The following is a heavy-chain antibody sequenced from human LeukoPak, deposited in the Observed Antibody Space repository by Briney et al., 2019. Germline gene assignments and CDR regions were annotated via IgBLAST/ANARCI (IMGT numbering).Heavy chain of an antibody. Sequence: GGSLRLSCAASGFTFSSYAMHWVRQAPGKGLEWVAVISYDGSNKYYADSVKGRFTISRDNSKNTLYLQMNSLRAEDTAVYYCAREARGGAAPFDYWGQGTLVTVSS. CDR3: AREARGGAAPFDY. D-gene: IGHD6-6*01. CDR1: GFTFSSYA. J-gene: IGHJ4*02. V-gene: IGHV3-30*04. CDR2: ISYDGSNK.